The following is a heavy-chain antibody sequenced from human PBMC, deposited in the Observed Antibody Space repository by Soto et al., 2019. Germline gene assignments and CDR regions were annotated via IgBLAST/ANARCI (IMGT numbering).Heavy chain of an antibody. CDR1: GGTFSSYA. CDR3: ASRIVVATGWFDP. V-gene: IGHV1-69*06. Sequence: VASVKVSCKASGGTFSSYAISWVRQAPGQGLEWMGGIIPIFGTANYAQKFQGRVTITADKSTSTAYMELSSLRSEDTAVYYCASRIVVATGWFDPWGQGTLVTVSS. CDR2: IIPIFGTA. J-gene: IGHJ5*02. D-gene: IGHD3-22*01.